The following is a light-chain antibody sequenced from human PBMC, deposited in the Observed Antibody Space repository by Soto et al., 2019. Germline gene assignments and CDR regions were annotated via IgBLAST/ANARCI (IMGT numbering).Light chain of an antibody. CDR3: QQYNNGPPWT. J-gene: IGKJ1*01. CDR1: QSVSSM. CDR2: GAS. Sequence: EIVMTQSPATLCVYKGERVTLSCRASQSVSSMLAWYHQKPGQSPRLLIYGASTRATGIPARFSGSGSGTEFTLTISSLQSEDFAAYYCQQYNNGPPWTFGQVTKVEI. V-gene: IGKV3-15*01.